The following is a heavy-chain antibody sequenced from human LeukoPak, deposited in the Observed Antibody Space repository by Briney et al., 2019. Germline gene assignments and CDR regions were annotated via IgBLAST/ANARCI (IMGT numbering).Heavy chain of an antibody. D-gene: IGHD3-9*01. CDR2: IYTSGST. J-gene: IGHJ5*02. CDR1: GGSISSYY. CDR3: ARDKTYFDILTGYYNGLDWFDP. V-gene: IGHV4-4*07. Sequence: SETLSLTCTVSGGSISSYYWGWIRQPAGKGLEWIGRIYTSGSTNYNPSLKSRVTMSVDTSKNQFSLPLSSVTAGDTAVHLFARDKTYFDILTGYYNGLDWFDPWGQGTLVSVCS.